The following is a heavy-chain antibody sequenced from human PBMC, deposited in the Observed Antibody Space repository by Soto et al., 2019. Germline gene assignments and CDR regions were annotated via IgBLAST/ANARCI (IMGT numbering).Heavy chain of an antibody. Sequence: QVQLQESGPGLVKPSGTLSLTCAVSGGSISSTNWWTWVRQSPGRGLEWIGEIYHSGTTNYSPSLKSRVNIAVDMYTNHVSLTLSSVTAAATAVYYCAFPATADFDYWGKGILVTVSS. D-gene: IGHD6-13*01. J-gene: IGHJ4*02. CDR1: GGSISSTNW. CDR3: AFPATADFDY. CDR2: IYHSGTT. V-gene: IGHV4-4*02.